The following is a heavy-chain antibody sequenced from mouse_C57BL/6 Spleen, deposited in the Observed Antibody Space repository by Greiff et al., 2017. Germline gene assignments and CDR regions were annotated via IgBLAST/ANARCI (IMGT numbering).Heavy chain of an antibody. CDR3: ARDYYGSSSCFDY. Sequence: QVQLQQPGAELVMPGASVKLSCKASGYTFTSYWMHWVKQRPGQGLEWIGEIDPADSYTNYNQKFKGKSTLTVDKSSSPAYMQLSSLTSEDSAVYYCARDYYGSSSCFDYWGQGTTLTVSS. V-gene: IGHV1-69*01. CDR2: IDPADSYT. J-gene: IGHJ2*01. CDR1: GYTFTSYW. D-gene: IGHD1-1*01.